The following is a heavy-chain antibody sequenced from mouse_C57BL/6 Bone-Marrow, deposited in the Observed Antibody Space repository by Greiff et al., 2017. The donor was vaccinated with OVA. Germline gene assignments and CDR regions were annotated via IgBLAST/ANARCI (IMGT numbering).Heavy chain of an antibody. CDR1: GYAFSSSW. Sequence: VKLMESGPELVKPGASVKISCKASGYAFSSSWMNWVKQRPGKGLEWIGRIYPGDGDTNYNGKFKGKATLTADKSSSTAYMQLSSLTSEDSAVYFCARDGNDYDTIAYWGQGTLVTVSA. CDR3: ARDGNDYDTIAY. V-gene: IGHV1-82*01. D-gene: IGHD2-4*01. CDR2: IYPGDGDT. J-gene: IGHJ3*01.